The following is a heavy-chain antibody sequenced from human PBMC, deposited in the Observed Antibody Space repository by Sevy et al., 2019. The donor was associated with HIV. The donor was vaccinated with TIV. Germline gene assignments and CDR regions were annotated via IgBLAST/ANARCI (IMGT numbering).Heavy chain of an antibody. D-gene: IGHD6-13*01. Sequence: SETLSLTCTVSGGSISSYYWSWIRQPPGKGLEWIGYIYYSGSTNYNPSLKSRVTISVDTSKNQFSLKLSSVTAADTAVYYCARDLPQGQQLVWGQGTLVTVSS. CDR3: ARDLPQGQQLV. CDR2: IYYSGST. J-gene: IGHJ4*02. CDR1: GGSISSYY. V-gene: IGHV4-59*01.